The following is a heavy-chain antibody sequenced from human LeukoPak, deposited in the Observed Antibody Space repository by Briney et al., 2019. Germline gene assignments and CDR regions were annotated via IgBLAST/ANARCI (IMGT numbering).Heavy chain of an antibody. CDR3: ARGSGSYSLDY. Sequence: ASVKVSSKASGYTFTGYFMHWVRQAPGHGLEWMGRINPNSGGTNYAQKFQGRVTMTRDTSISTAYMELSRLRSDDTAVYYCARGSGSYSLDYWGQGTLVTVSS. CDR2: INPNSGGT. D-gene: IGHD1-26*01. J-gene: IGHJ4*02. V-gene: IGHV1-2*06. CDR1: GYTFTGYF.